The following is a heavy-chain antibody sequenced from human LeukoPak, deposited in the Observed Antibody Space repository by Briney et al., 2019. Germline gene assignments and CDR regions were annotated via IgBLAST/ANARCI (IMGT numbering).Heavy chain of an antibody. D-gene: IGHD3-10*01. CDR3: AKDQGPTPIWFGER. Sequence: GGSLRLSCAASGFTFSNAWMNWVRQAPGKGLEWVGRIKSKTDGGTTDYAAPVKGRFTISRDDSKTTLYLQMNSLKTEDTAVYYCAKDQGPTPIWFGERWGQGTLVTVSS. V-gene: IGHV3-15*07. CDR2: IKSKTDGGTT. CDR1: GFTFSNAW. J-gene: IGHJ4*02.